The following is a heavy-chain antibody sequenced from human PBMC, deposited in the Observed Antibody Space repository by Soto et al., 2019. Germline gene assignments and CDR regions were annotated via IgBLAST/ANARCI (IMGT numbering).Heavy chain of an antibody. CDR1: VFTFDDYA. CDR2: ISWNSGSI. J-gene: IGHJ6*02. V-gene: IGHV3-9*01. D-gene: IGHD2-15*01. CDR3: AKDSCSGGSCYSSYGMDV. Sequence: PGGSLRLSCAASVFTFDDYAMHWVRQAPGKGLEWVSGISWNSGSIGYADSVKGRFTISRDNAKNSLYLQMNSLRAEDTALYYCAKDSCSGGSCYSSYGMDVWGQGTTVTVSS.